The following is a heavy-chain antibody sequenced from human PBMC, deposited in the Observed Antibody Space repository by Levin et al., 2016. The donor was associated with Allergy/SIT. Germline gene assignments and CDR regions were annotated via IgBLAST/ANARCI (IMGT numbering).Heavy chain of an antibody. J-gene: IGHJ6*02. CDR2: ISAYNGNT. CDR1: GYTFSSYG. Sequence: ASVKVSCKASGYTFSSYGISWVRQAPGQGLEWMGWISAYNGNTNYAQRLQGRVSMATDTSTTTAYMELRTLKSDDTAIYYCARVDGTSDWDHYFGMDVWGQGTTVTVSS. V-gene: IGHV1-18*01. D-gene: IGHD2-2*01. CDR3: ARVDGTSDWDHYFGMDV.